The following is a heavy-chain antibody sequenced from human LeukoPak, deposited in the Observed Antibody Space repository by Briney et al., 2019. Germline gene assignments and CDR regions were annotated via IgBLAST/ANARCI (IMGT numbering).Heavy chain of an antibody. CDR3: ASEYSSSWYAKYFQH. J-gene: IGHJ1*01. CDR2: INPSGGST. V-gene: IGHV1-46*01. CDR1: GYTLTELS. D-gene: IGHD6-13*01. Sequence: GASVKVSCKVSGYTLTELSMHWVRQAPGQGLEWMGIINPSGGSTSYAQKFQGRVTITTDESTSTAYMELSSLRSEDTAVYYCASEYSSSWYAKYFQHWGQGTLVTVSS.